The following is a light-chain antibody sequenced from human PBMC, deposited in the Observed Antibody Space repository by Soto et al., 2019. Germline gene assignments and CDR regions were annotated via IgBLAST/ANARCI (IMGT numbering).Light chain of an antibody. CDR1: NSDVGTYDY. V-gene: IGLV2-14*01. CDR2: DIS. CDR3: SSYTISSTLYL. J-gene: IGLJ1*01. Sequence: QSVLTQPASVSGSPGQSITISCAGSNSDVGTYDYVSWYQQHPGKAPKLIIYDISNRPSGVSNRFSGSKSGNTASLAISGLQAEDDADYYCSSYTISSTLYLFGTGTKLTVL.